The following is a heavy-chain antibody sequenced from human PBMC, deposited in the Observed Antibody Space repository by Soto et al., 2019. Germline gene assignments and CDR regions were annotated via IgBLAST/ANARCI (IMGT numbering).Heavy chain of an antibody. CDR3: ARNGYCISTSCYSDYYYGMDV. CDR2: VIPIFGTP. Sequence: QVQLVQSGAEVKKPGSSVKVSCKASGGTFSRYAISWVRQAPGQGLEWMGGVIPIFGTPDYAQKFQGRVTITADESTSTADRELSSLRSEDTAVYYCARNGYCISTSCYSDYYYGMDVWGQGTTVTVSS. D-gene: IGHD2-2*02. CDR1: GGTFSRYA. J-gene: IGHJ6*02. V-gene: IGHV1-69*12.